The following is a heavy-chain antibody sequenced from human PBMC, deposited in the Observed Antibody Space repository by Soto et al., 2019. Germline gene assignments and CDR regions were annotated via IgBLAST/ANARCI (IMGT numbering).Heavy chain of an antibody. J-gene: IGHJ6*02. CDR3: ARDPTRITGTPGGMDV. Sequence: QVQLQESGPGLVKPSQTLSLTCTVSGGSISSGGYYWSWIRQHPGKGLEWIGYIYYSGSTYYNPSLKSRVTISVDTSKNQFSLKLSSVTAADTAVYYCARDPTRITGTPGGMDVWGQGTTVTVSS. CDR2: IYYSGST. CDR1: GGSISSGGYY. V-gene: IGHV4-31*03. D-gene: IGHD1-20*01.